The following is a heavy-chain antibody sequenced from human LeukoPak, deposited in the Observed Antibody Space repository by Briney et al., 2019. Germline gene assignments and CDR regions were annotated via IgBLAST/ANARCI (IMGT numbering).Heavy chain of an antibody. D-gene: IGHD2-21*01. V-gene: IGHV1-69*04. CDR3: ARDRGPNCGGDCYDAFDI. CDR2: IIPIPGIA. J-gene: IGHJ3*02. Sequence: GASVKVSCKASGGTFSSYTISWVRQAPGQGLEWMGRIIPIPGIANYAQKFQGRVTITADKSTSTAYMELSSLRSEDTAVYYCARDRGPNCGGDCYDAFDIWGQGTMVTVSS. CDR1: GGTFSSYT.